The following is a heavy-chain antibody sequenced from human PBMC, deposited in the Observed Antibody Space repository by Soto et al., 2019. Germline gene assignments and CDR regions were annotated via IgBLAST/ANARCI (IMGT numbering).Heavy chain of an antibody. CDR3: ASVPHYAYADYLSFRFEP. CDR1: GGSISSYY. D-gene: IGHD4-17*01. Sequence: QVQLQESGPGLVKPSETLSLTCTVSGGSISSYYWSWIRQPPGKGLECIGYIYYRGRNNYNPSLRSPVTLSVDTSINHFSLKLSSVTAADTALYYCASVPHYAYADYLSFRFEPWGQGTMLTVSS. CDR2: IYYRGRN. V-gene: IGHV4-59*01. J-gene: IGHJ5*02.